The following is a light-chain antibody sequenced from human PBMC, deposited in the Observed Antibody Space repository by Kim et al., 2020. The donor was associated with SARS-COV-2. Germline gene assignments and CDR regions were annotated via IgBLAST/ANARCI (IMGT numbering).Light chain of an antibody. Sequence: ARAGSIVNRVTMTCRASQSNSSWLDWKQQKTGKDPKLLIYKASSLESGLPSRCGGSGSCTEFTRTIRSLEPDDFETFYCQQYNRLLGEGTKVDIK. V-gene: IGKV1-5*03. CDR2: KAS. J-gene: IGKJ4*01. CDR3: QQYNRL. CDR1: QSNSSW.